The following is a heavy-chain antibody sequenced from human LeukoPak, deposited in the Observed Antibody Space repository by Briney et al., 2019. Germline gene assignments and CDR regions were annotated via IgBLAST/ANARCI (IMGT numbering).Heavy chain of an antibody. Sequence: PSETLSLTCTVSGGSISSGGYYWSWIRQHPGKGLEWIGYIYYSGSTYYNPSLKSRVTISVDTSKNQFSLKLSSVTAADTAVYYCARVPSTTVTTMWFDPWGQGTLVTVSS. CDR2: IYYSGST. D-gene: IGHD4-17*01. CDR3: ARVPSTTVTTMWFDP. V-gene: IGHV4-31*03. CDR1: GGSISSGGYY. J-gene: IGHJ5*02.